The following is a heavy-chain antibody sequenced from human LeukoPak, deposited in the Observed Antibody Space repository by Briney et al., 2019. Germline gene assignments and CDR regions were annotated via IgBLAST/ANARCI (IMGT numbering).Heavy chain of an antibody. V-gene: IGHV3-23*01. CDR1: GGSISSSSYY. CDR2: ISGSGGST. D-gene: IGHD2-21*02. CDR3: ASKWYCGGDCYYPIDY. Sequence: ETLSLTCTVSGGSISSSSYYWGWIRQPPGKGLEWVSAISGSGGSTYYADSVKGRFTISRDNSKNTLYLQMNSLRTEDTAVYYCASKWYCGGDCYYPIDYWGQGTLVTVSS. J-gene: IGHJ4*02.